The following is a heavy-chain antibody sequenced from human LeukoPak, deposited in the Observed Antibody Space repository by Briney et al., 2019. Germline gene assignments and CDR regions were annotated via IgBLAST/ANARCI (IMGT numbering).Heavy chain of an antibody. CDR2: ISGSGGST. Sequence: PGGSLRLSCAASGFTFSSYAMSWVRQAPGKGLEWVSAISGSGGSTYYADSVKGRFTISRDNSKNTLYLQMNSLRAEDTAVYYCAENSGSYYFPYYFDYWGQGTLVTVSS. D-gene: IGHD1-26*01. V-gene: IGHV3-23*01. CDR1: GFTFSSYA. J-gene: IGHJ4*02. CDR3: AENSGSYYFPYYFDY.